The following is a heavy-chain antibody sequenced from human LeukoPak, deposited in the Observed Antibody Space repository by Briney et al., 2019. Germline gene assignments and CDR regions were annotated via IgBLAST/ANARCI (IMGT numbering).Heavy chain of an antibody. D-gene: IGHD4-17*01. CDR3: ARAHGDYVADNWFDP. Sequence: SETLSLTCTVSGGSISDYYWSWIRQPAGKGLEWIGRIYPSGSTNYNPSLKSRVTMSVDTSKNQFSLKLSSVTAADTAVYYCARAHGDYVADNWFDPWGQGTLVTVSS. CDR2: IYPSGST. CDR1: GGSISDYY. J-gene: IGHJ5*02. V-gene: IGHV4-4*07.